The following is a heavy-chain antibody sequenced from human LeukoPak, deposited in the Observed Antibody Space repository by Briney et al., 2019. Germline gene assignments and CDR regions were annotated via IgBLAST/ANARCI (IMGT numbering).Heavy chain of an antibody. CDR2: MNPNSGNT. CDR1: EYTFTSYD. Sequence: ASVNVSCKAFEYTFTSYDINWLRQATGQGLEWMGWMNPNSGNTGYAQKFQGRVTMTRNTSISTAYMELSSLTSEDTAVYYCARGRHPGPTWISEYWGQGTLVTVSS. D-gene: IGHD5-12*01. J-gene: IGHJ4*02. V-gene: IGHV1-8*01. CDR3: ARGRHPGPTWISEY.